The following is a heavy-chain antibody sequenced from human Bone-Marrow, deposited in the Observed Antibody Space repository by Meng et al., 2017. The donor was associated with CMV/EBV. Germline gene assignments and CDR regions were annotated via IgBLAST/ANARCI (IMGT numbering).Heavy chain of an antibody. V-gene: IGHV4-39*01. J-gene: IGHJ4*02. CDR1: GGSISSGSYF. CDR2: IYYSGST. CDR3: ARLGGAFHDY. Sequence: GSLRLSCTVSGGSISSGSYFWGWIRQPPGKGLEWIGTIYYSGSTYYNPSLKSRVTISIDTSKNQFSLKLSSVTAADTAVYSCARLGGAFHDYWAQGTLAPSPQ. D-gene: IGHD3-16*01.